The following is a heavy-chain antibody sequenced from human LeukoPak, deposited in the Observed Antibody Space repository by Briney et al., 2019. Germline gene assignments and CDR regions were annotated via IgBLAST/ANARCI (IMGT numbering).Heavy chain of an antibody. D-gene: IGHD3-10*01. Sequence: PSETLSLTCTVSGGSISTYYWSWIRQPAGKGLEWIGRIYTSGSTNYNPSLKSRVTMSVDTSKNQFSLKLSSVTAADTAVYYCARERVLLWFGGPEYYYYYMDVWGKGTTVTISS. CDR3: ARERVLLWFGGPEYYYYYMDV. CDR2: IYTSGST. CDR1: GGSISTYY. J-gene: IGHJ6*03. V-gene: IGHV4-4*07.